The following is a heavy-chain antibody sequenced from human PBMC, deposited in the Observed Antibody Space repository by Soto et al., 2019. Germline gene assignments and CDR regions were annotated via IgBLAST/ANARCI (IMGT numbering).Heavy chain of an antibody. Sequence: PGGSLRLSCAASRFTFSDYYMSWIRQAPGKGLESVSYISGSSTYTYYADSVRGRFTISRVNAKNSLYLQMNSLRAEDTAIYYCARSRYGDFLDYWGQGTLVTVSS. D-gene: IGHD4-17*01. J-gene: IGHJ4*02. CDR3: ARSRYGDFLDY. CDR1: RFTFSDYY. CDR2: ISGSSTYT. V-gene: IGHV3-11*06.